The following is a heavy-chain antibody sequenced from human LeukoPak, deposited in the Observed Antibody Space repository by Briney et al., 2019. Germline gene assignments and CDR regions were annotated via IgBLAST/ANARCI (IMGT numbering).Heavy chain of an antibody. D-gene: IGHD2-2*01. CDR2: INPNSGDT. CDR1: GYTFSGYY. J-gene: IGHJ6*02. CDR3: ARDQHTTDVDTTHTLPANLYYYYYYGMDV. V-gene: IGHV1-2*02. Sequence: GASVKVSCKASGYTFSGYYMHWVRQAPGQGLEWMGWINPNSGDTNYAQKFQGRVTITADKSTSTAYMELSSLRSEDTAVYYCARDQHTTDVDTTHTLPANLYYYYYYGMDVWGQGTTVTVSS.